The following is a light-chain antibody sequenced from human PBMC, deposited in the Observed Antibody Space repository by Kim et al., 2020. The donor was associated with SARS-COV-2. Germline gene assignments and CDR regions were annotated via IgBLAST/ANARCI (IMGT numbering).Light chain of an antibody. Sequence: QSVLTQPPSVSAAPGQKVTISCSDFSFNLDETYVSWYQQLPGAAPKVVIYDTYQRPPGIPDRFSGSTSGTSAILAITGLQTGDEAYYFCGTWDRSLSPGLGTGTKVTVL. CDR1: SFNLDETY. V-gene: IGLV1-51*01. J-gene: IGLJ1*01. CDR3: GTWDRSLSPG. CDR2: DTY.